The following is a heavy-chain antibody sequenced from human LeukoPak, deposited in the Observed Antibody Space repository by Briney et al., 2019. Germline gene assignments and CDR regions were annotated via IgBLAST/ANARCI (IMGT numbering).Heavy chain of an antibody. CDR3: VRDRVGPDY. V-gene: IGHV3-74*03. CDR1: GFTFSSFT. Sequence: GGSLRLSCAASGFTFSSFTMNWARQVPGTGLVWVSRITDDGTTTYADSVKGRFTISRDNAKNTLYLQMNSLRVEDTAVYYCVRDRVGPDYWGQGTLVTVSS. J-gene: IGHJ4*02. CDR2: ITDDGTT. D-gene: IGHD1-26*01.